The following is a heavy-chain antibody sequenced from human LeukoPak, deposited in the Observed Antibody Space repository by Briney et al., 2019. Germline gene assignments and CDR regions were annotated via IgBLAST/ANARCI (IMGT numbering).Heavy chain of an antibody. D-gene: IGHD3-3*01. CDR1: GGTFSSYA. V-gene: IGHV1-69*05. Sequence: SVKVSCKASGGTFSSYAISWVRQAPGQGLEWMGGIIPIFGTANYAQKFQGRVTITTDESTSTAYMELSSLRSEDTAVYYCARPNKRFGVVLAFDIWGQGTMVTVSS. CDR2: IIPIFGTA. CDR3: ARPNKRFGVVLAFDI. J-gene: IGHJ3*02.